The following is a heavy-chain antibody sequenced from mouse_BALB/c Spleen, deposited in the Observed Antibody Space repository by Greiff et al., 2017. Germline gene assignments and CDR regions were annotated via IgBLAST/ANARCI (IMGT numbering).Heavy chain of an antibody. J-gene: IGHJ2*01. D-gene: IGHD2-3*01. CDR1: GYAFSSYW. Sequence: QVQLQQSGAELVRPGSSVKISCKASGYAFSSYWMNWVKQRPGQGLEWIGQIYPGDGDTNYNGKFKGKATLTADKSSSTAYMQLSSLTSEDSAVYFCAREGGGGWFLDYWGQGTTLTVSS. V-gene: IGHV1-80*01. CDR2: IYPGDGDT. CDR3: AREGGGGWFLDY.